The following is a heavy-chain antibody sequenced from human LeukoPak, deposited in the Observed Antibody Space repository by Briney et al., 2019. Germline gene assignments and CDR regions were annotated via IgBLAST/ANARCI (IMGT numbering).Heavy chain of an antibody. CDR1: GGSISSYY. Sequence: SETLSLTCTVSGGSISSYYWSWIRQPPRRGLEWIGYISYRGSTNYNPSLKSRVTISVDTSKNQFSLKLSSVTAADTAVYYCARRLEYSSDAFDIWGQGTMVTVSS. V-gene: IGHV4-59*01. CDR2: ISYRGST. J-gene: IGHJ3*02. CDR3: ARRLEYSSDAFDI. D-gene: IGHD6-6*01.